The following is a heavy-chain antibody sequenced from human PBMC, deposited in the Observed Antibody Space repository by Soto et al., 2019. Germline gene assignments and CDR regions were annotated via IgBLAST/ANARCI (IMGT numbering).Heavy chain of an antibody. CDR2: IKSKTDGGTT. Sequence: EVQLVESGGGLVKPGGSLRLSCAASGFTFSNAWMNWVRQAPGKGLEWVGRIKSKTDGGTTDYAAPVKGRFTISRDDSKNTLSLQMNSLKTEDTAVYYCTTDIRSSWYEFDYWGQGTLVTVSS. CDR3: TTDIRSSWYEFDY. D-gene: IGHD6-13*01. CDR1: GFTFSNAW. V-gene: IGHV3-15*07. J-gene: IGHJ4*02.